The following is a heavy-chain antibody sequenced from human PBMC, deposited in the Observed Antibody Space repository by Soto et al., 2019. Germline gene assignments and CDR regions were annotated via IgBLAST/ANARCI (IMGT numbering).Heavy chain of an antibody. CDR1: GGTFSRYA. D-gene: IGHD6-19*01. CDR3: AQTLGLAVSGPGRFDL. Sequence: QVQLVQSGAEVKKYGSSVKVSCKASGGTFSRYAISWVRQAPGQGLEWMVGITPMLGTANYAQRFQGRVTITADESTSTAYMQVSSLRSDDTAVYYCAQTLGLAVSGPGRFDLWGRGTLVTVSS. J-gene: IGHJ2*01. CDR2: ITPMLGTA. V-gene: IGHV1-69*12.